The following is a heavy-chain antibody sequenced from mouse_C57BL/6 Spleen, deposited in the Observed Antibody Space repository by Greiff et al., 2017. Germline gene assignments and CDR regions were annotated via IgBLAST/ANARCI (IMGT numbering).Heavy chain of an antibody. CDR2: INPSTGGT. CDR1: GYSFTGYY. J-gene: IGHJ2*01. D-gene: IGHD2-4*01. CDR3: ARSGLRGYFDY. V-gene: IGHV1-42*01. Sequence: VQLQQSGPELVKPGASVKISCKASGYSFTGYYMNWVKQSPEKSLEWIGEINPSTGGTTYNQKFKAKATLTVDKSSSTAYMQLKSLTSEDSAVYYCARSGLRGYFDYWGQGTTLTVSS.